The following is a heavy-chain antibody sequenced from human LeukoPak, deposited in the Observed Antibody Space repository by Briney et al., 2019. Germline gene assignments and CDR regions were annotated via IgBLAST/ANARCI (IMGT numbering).Heavy chain of an antibody. CDR3: AKAPMIVVVPYYYGMDV. V-gene: IGHV3-23*01. D-gene: IGHD3-22*01. CDR1: GFTFSSYA. CDR2: ISGSGGST. J-gene: IGHJ6*02. Sequence: PGGSLRLSCAASGFTFSSYAMSWVRQAPGKGLEWVSAISGSGGSTYYADSVKGRFTISRDNSKNTLYLQMNSLRAEDTAVYYCAKAPMIVVVPYYYGMDVWGQGTTVTVSS.